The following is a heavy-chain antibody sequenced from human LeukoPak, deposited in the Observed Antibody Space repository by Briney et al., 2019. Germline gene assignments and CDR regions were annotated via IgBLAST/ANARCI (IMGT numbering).Heavy chain of an antibody. J-gene: IGHJ6*03. CDR2: IGTAGDI. CDR3: ARDRGRYYMDV. Sequence: GGSLRLSCAASGFTFSTYTMNWVRQAPGKGLEWVSGIGTAGDIYYPGSVKGRFAISRENAKNSLYLQMNSLRAGDTAVYYCARDRGRYYMDVWGKGTTVTISS. V-gene: IGHV3-13*01. D-gene: IGHD6-25*01. CDR1: GFTFSTYT.